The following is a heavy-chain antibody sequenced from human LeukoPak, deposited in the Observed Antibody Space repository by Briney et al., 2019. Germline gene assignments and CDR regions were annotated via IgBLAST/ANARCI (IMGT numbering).Heavy chain of an antibody. CDR1: GDSISSYY. D-gene: IGHD1-26*01. V-gene: IGHV4-59*01. J-gene: IGHJ3*02. CDR3: ASSNSGSYNDAFDI. CDR2: IYYSGST. Sequence: PSETLSLTCTVSGDSISSYYWSWIRQPPGKGLEWIGYIYYSGSTKYNPSLKSRVSISVDTSKSQFSLRLNSVTAADTAVYYCASSNSGSYNDAFDIWGQGTMATVSS.